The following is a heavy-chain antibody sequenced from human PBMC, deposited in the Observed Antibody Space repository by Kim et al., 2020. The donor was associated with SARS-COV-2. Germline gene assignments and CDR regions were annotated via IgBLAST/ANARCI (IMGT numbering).Heavy chain of an antibody. V-gene: IGHV5-51*01. CDR3: ARREGGSYEYH. Sequence: TRYSPSFQGQVPISADKSISTAYLQWSSLKASDTAMYYCARREGGSYEYHWGQGTLVTVSS. J-gene: IGHJ5*02. D-gene: IGHD1-26*01. CDR2: T.